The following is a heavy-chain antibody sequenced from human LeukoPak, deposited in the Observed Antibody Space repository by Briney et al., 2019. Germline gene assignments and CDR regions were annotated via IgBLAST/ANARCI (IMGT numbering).Heavy chain of an antibody. CDR3: ARGNYYDRDMDYMDV. V-gene: IGHV1-69*05. CDR2: IIPIFGTA. J-gene: IGHJ6*03. Sequence: ASVKVSCKASGGTFSSYAIGWVRQAPGQGLEWMGGIIPIFGTANYAQKFQGRVTITTDESTSTAYMELSSLRSEDTAVYYCARGNYYDRDMDYMDVWGKGTTVTVSS. D-gene: IGHD3-22*01. CDR1: GGTFSSYA.